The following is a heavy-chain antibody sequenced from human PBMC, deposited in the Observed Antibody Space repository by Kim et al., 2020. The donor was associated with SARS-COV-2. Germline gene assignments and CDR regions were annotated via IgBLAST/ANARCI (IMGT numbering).Heavy chain of an antibody. CDR2: TPYIGSP. CDR1: GGSISSYF. Sequence: SETLSLTCKISGGSISSYFWTWIRQPPGKGLEWIGYTPYIGSPSYNPALKNLVTISVDSSKNQFSLTLTSVTAADTAVYYCARQRSTYDSADYWGPGMLVTVSS. J-gene: IGHJ4*02. D-gene: IGHD2-2*01. CDR3: ARQRSTYDSADY. V-gene: IGHV4-59*08.